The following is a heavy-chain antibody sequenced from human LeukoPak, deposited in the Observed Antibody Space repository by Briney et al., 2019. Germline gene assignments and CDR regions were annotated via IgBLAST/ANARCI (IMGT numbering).Heavy chain of an antibody. CDR1: GGSISSYY. D-gene: IGHD5-24*01. V-gene: IGHV4-59*08. CDR2: IYYSGST. CDR3: ARRYDSGYNYEDAFDI. Sequence: PSETLSLTCTVSGGSISSYYWSWIRQPPGKGLEWIGYIYYSGSTNYNPSLKSRVTISVDTSKNQFSLKLSSVTAADTAVYYCARRYDSGYNYEDAFDIWGQGTRVSVSS. J-gene: IGHJ3*02.